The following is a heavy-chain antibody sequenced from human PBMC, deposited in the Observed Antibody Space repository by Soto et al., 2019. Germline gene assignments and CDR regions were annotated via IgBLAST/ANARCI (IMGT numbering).Heavy chain of an antibody. CDR1: GYSFATSG. Sequence: QVKLVQSGTEVKKPGASMKVSCKASGYSFATSGISWVRQAPGQGLEWMGWISAYNGNTNYEQKLQDRVTMTTDTSPCTAYLELRSLRSDDTAVYYCARAGHYYDSSGYATWGQGTLVTVS. J-gene: IGHJ5*02. V-gene: IGHV1-18*01. CDR3: ARAGHYYDSSGYAT. D-gene: IGHD3-22*01. CDR2: ISAYNGNT.